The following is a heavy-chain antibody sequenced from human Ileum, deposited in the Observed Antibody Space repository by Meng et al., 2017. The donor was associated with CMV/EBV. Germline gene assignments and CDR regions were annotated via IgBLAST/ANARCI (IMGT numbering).Heavy chain of an antibody. CDR2: ISGSGGST. CDR1: GFTFSSYA. D-gene: IGHD4-11*01. Sequence: GGSLRLSCAVSGFTFSSYAMSWVRQAPGKGLEWVSAISGSGGSTYYADSVKGRFTISRDDSKNTLYLQMNSLRGVDTALYYCAKATDFDSWGQGTLVTVSS. CDR3: AKATDFDS. V-gene: IGHV3-23*01. J-gene: IGHJ4*02.